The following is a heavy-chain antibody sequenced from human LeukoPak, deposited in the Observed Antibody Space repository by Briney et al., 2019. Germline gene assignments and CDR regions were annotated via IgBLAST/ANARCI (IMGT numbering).Heavy chain of an antibody. CDR3: ARLYSSSWYLSSVVSYYYYYYMDV. CDR1: GGSISSYY. D-gene: IGHD6-13*01. V-gene: IGHV4-4*07. J-gene: IGHJ6*03. Sequence: SETLSLTCTVSGGSISSYYWSWIRQPAGKGLEWIGRIYTSGSTNYNPSLKSRVTMSVDTSKNQFSLKLSSVTAADTAVYYCARLYSSSWYLSSVVSYYYYYYMDVWGKGTTVTISS. CDR2: IYTSGST.